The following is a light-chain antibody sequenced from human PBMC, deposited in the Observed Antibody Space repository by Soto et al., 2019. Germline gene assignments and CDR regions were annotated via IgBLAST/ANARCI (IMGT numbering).Light chain of an antibody. CDR1: QGISNW. CDR3: QQANSFPYT. Sequence: DIQMTQSPSSVSASVGDRVTITCRASQGISNWLAWYQQKAGKAPKLLIYATSTLQSAVPSRFRGRGSRTEFTLTVSRLQPEDVASYYCQQANSFPYTFGQGTKLEIK. V-gene: IGKV1-12*01. CDR2: ATS. J-gene: IGKJ2*01.